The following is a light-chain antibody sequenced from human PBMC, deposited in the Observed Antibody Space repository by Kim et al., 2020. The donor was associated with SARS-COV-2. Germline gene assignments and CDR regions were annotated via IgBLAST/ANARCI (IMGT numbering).Light chain of an antibody. Sequence: VTISCSGSSSNIGNNYVYWYQHFPGTTPKLLIYSNDQRPSGVPDRFSGSKSGTSASLAISGLRSEDEAVYYCAAWDDSLSGTLYVFGGGTKVTVL. J-gene: IGLJ1*01. V-gene: IGLV1-47*02. CDR2: SND. CDR3: AAWDDSLSGTLYV. CDR1: SSNIGNNY.